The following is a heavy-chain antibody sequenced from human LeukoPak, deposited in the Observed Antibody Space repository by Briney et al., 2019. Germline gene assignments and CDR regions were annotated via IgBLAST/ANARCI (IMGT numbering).Heavy chain of an antibody. Sequence: SETLSLTCTVSGGSFSSDVSYWGWIRQSPEKGLQWIASTFYSGYTYYNPSLKSRVTTSVDSSKNQFSLKLSSVTAADTAVYYCARTRRGYSYGPLGYWGQGTLVTVSS. V-gene: IGHV4-39*01. CDR1: GGSFSSDVSY. CDR3: ARTRRGYSYGPLGY. CDR2: TFYSGYT. D-gene: IGHD5-18*01. J-gene: IGHJ4*02.